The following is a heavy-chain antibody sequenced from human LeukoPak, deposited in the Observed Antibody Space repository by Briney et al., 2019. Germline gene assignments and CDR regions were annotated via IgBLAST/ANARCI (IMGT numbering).Heavy chain of an antibody. CDR2: IYYSGST. Sequence: ASETLSLTCTVSGGSISSYYWSWIRQPPGKGLEWIGYIYYSGSTNYNPSLKSRVTISVDTSKNQFSLKLSPVTAADTAVYYCARDISYYDFWSGYYTAYYYMDVWGKGTTVTVSS. CDR3: ARDISYYDFWSGYYTAYYYMDV. V-gene: IGHV4-59*01. J-gene: IGHJ6*03. D-gene: IGHD3-3*01. CDR1: GGSISSYY.